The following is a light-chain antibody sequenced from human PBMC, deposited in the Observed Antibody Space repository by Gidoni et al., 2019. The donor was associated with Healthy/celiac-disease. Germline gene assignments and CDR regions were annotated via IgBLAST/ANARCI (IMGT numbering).Light chain of an antibody. CDR3: QKYNSAPRT. Sequence: QMTQSPSSLSASVGDRVTITCRASQGISNYLAWYRQKPGKVPKLLIYAASTLQAGVPSRFSGSGSGTDFTLTISSLQPEDVATYYCQKYNSAPRTFGQGTRLEIK. CDR1: QGISNY. CDR2: AAS. V-gene: IGKV1-27*01. J-gene: IGKJ5*01.